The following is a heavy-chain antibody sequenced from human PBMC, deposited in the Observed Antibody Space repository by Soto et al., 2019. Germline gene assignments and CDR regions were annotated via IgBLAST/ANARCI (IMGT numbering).Heavy chain of an antibody. CDR1: GYTFSSYA. J-gene: IGHJ4*02. V-gene: IGHV1-18*01. CDR3: ARDVTPPDY. Sequence: VKVSCEASGYTFSSYAFSWVRQAPGQGLEWMGWISAYNGNTNNAKKFQGRVTMTTDTSTSTAYMELRSLRSDDTAVYYCARDVTPPDYWGQGTPVTVPQ. CDR2: ISAYNGNT.